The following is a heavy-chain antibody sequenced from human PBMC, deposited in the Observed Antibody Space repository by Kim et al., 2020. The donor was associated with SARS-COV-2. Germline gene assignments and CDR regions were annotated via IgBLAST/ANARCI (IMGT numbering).Heavy chain of an antibody. CDR1: GFTFSSYW. V-gene: IGHV3-7*01. CDR2: IKQDGSEK. Sequence: GGSLRLSCAASGFTFSSYWMSWVRQAPGKGLEWVANIKQDGSEKYYVDSVKGRFTISRDNAKNSLYLQMNSLRAEDTAVYYCARGQYSGSLFSGMDVWGQGTTVTVSS. CDR3: ARGQYSGSLFSGMDV. J-gene: IGHJ6*02. D-gene: IGHD1-26*01.